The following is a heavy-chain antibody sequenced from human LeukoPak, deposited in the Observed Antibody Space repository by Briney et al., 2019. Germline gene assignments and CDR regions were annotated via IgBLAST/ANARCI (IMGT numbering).Heavy chain of an antibody. D-gene: IGHD3-3*01. J-gene: IGHJ4*02. Sequence: KPGGSLRLSCKASGFTFSDACMSWVRQAPGKGLEWVARIESYSDGGTTDYAAPVKGRFTISRDDAKNTLFLQMNSLKTEDSALYYCSTDFYYFWSGPQWGQGSLVTVSS. CDR3: STDFYYFWSGPQ. V-gene: IGHV3-15*04. CDR1: GFTFSDAC. CDR2: IESYSDGGTT.